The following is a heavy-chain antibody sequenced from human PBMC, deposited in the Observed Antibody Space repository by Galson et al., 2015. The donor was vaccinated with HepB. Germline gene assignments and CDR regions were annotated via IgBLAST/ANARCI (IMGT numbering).Heavy chain of an antibody. V-gene: IGHV3-15*01. CDR3: TTDAGYCSGGTCSRLGY. D-gene: IGHD2-15*01. J-gene: IGHJ4*02. CDR2: IKSKTDGGTT. CDR1: GFTFSNAW. Sequence: SLRLSCAASGFTFSNAWMSWVRQAPGKGLEWVGRIKSKTDGGTTDYAAPVKGRFTISRDDSKNTLYLQMNSLQTEDTAVYYCTTDAGYCSGGTCSRLGYWGQGTLVTVPS.